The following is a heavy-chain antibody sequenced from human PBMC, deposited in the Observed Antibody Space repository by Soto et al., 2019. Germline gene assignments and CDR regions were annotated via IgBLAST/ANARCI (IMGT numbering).Heavy chain of an antibody. Sequence: TLSLTCTVSGGSISSYYWSWIRQPPGKGLEWIGYIYYSGSTNYNPSLKSRVTISVDTSKNQFSLKLSSVTAADTAVYYCARDLNYYYDSSGFFDYWGQGTLVTVSS. D-gene: IGHD3-22*01. V-gene: IGHV4-59*01. CDR3: ARDLNYYYDSSGFFDY. CDR2: IYYSGST. CDR1: GGSISSYY. J-gene: IGHJ4*02.